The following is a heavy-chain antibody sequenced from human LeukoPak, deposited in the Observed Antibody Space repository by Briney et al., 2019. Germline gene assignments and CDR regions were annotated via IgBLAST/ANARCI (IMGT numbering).Heavy chain of an antibody. CDR2: IYTRGNT. Sequence: SETLSLTCTVSGGSISNYYWSWIRQPAGKGLEWIGRIYTRGNTNYNPSLKSRVTMSVDTPKNEVSLKLTSVTAADTAVYFCARGGGTNDDFWSGYAYSFDYWGQGALVTVSA. D-gene: IGHD3-3*01. CDR1: GGSISNYY. V-gene: IGHV4-4*07. J-gene: IGHJ4*02. CDR3: ARGGGTNDDFWSGYAYSFDY.